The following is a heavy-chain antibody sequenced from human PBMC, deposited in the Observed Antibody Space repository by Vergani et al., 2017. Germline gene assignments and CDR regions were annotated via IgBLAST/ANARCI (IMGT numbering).Heavy chain of an antibody. CDR3: ARGLGWDCGL. D-gene: IGHD3-16*01. CDR2: ISSSSSYT. J-gene: IGHJ2*01. V-gene: IGHV3-48*04. CDR1: GFTFSRYA. Sequence: EVQLLESGGGLVQPGGSLRLSCAASGFTFSRYAMSWVRQAPGKGLEWVSYISSSSSYTDYADSVKGRFTISRDNAKNSLYLQMNSLGADDTAVYYCARGLGWDCGLWGRGTLVTVSS.